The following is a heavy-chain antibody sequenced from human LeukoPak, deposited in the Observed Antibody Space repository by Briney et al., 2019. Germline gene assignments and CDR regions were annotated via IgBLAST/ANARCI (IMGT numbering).Heavy chain of an antibody. CDR1: GGSFSGYY. J-gene: IGHJ5*02. Sequence: SETLSLTCAVYGGSFSGYYWSWIRQPPGKGLEWIGEINHSGSTNYNPSLKSRVTISVDTSKNQFSLKLSSVTAADTAVYYCARSGRPRQYLGWFDPWGQGTLVTVSS. D-gene: IGHD4-11*01. V-gene: IGHV4-34*01. CDR3: ARSGRPRQYLGWFDP. CDR2: INHSGST.